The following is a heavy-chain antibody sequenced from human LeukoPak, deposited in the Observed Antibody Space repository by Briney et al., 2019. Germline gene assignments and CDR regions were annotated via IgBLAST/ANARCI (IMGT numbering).Heavy chain of an antibody. J-gene: IGHJ4*02. CDR1: SSYG. V-gene: IGHV4-39*01. Sequence: SSYGMHWIRQPPGKGLEWIGSIYYSGSTYYNPSLKSRVTISVDTSKNQFSLKLSSVTAADTAVYYCARLPVGATHFDYWGQGTLVTVSS. D-gene: IGHD1-26*01. CDR3: ARLPVGATHFDY. CDR2: IYYSGST.